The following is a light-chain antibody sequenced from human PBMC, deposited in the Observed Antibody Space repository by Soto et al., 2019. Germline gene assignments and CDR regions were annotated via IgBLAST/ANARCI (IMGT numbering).Light chain of an antibody. V-gene: IGKV1-5*01. CDR2: DAS. J-gene: IGKJ5*01. CDR3: QQLNTFPIT. CDR1: QRISSW. Sequence: IQLTQPPSSLSASVGDRFTITFRASQRISSWLAWYQQKAGKAPKLLIYDASSLESGVPSRFSGSGSGTEFTLTISSLQPEDFATYYCQQLNTFPITFGQGTRLEI.